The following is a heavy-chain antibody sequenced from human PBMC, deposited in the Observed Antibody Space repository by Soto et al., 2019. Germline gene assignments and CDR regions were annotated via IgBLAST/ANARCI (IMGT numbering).Heavy chain of an antibody. CDR3: AREHNIKYLEY. CDR2: MSSDGKNK. Sequence: GGSLRLSCAASGFTFSSYTMHWVRQAPGKGLEWVAIMSSDGKNKYYADSVKGRFTISRDNSENTLYLQMNSLRAEDTAVYYCAREHNIKYLEYWGHGTLVTVSS. D-gene: IGHD1-1*01. V-gene: IGHV3-30*04. J-gene: IGHJ4*01. CDR1: GFTFSSYT.